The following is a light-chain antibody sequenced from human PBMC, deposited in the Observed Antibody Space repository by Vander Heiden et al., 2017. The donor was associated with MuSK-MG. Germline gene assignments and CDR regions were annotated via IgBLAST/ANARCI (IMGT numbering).Light chain of an antibody. CDR1: QNINSW. CDR3: QQDNSYYA. V-gene: IGKV1-5*01. CDR2: DAS. Sequence: DIQMTQSPSTLSASVGDRVTFTCRASQNINSWLAWYQQKPGKAPKLLIYDASSLESGVPQRFSGSGSGTEFTLTSSSLQPDDFATYYCQQDNSYYAFGQGTKVEIK. J-gene: IGKJ1*01.